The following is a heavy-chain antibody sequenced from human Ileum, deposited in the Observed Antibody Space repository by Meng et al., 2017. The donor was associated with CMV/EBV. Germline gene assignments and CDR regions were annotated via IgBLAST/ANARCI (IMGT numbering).Heavy chain of an antibody. D-gene: IGHD3-22*01. CDR1: GFTFSSYG. CDR3: AKDNYYDSSGYYYGSTVDY. CDR2: IRYDGSNK. V-gene: IGHV3-30*02. J-gene: IGHJ4*01. Sequence: GGSLRLSCAASGFTFSSYGMHWVRQAPGKGLEWVAFIRYDGSNKYYADSVKGRFTISRDNSKNTLYLQMNSLRAEDTAVYYCAKDNYYDSSGYYYGSTVDYWGHGKLV.